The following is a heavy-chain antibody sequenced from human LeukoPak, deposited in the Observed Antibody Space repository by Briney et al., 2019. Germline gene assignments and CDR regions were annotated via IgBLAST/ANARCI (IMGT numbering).Heavy chain of an antibody. Sequence: SETLSLTCTVSGDSIRSYYWSWIRQPPGKGLEWIGYINYSGSTNYSPSLKSRVTISIDTSETQFSLKLSSVTAADTALYFCARLKSYYNRFDDWGQGTQVIVSS. J-gene: IGHJ4*02. CDR2: INYSGST. V-gene: IGHV4-59*08. CDR3: ARLKSYYNRFDD. CDR1: GDSIRSYY. D-gene: IGHD3-10*01.